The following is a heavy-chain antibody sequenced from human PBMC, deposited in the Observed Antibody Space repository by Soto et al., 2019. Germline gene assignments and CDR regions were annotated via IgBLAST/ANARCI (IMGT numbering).Heavy chain of an antibody. CDR3: ARDLLAGSGDLLPYFQY. Sequence: EVQLLESGGGLVQPGGSLRLSCAASGFTFSSYAMNWVRQAPGKGLEWVSGISASGGSSYYTDSVKGRFTIFRDNSKNTLYLHMNSLRADDTAVYYCARDLLAGSGDLLPYFQYWGQGTLVTVSS. CDR2: ISASGGSS. D-gene: IGHD1-26*01. J-gene: IGHJ1*01. CDR1: GFTFSSYA. V-gene: IGHV3-23*01.